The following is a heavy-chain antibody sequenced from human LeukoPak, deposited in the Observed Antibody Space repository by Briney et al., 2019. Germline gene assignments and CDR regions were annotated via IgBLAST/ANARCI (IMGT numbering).Heavy chain of an antibody. D-gene: IGHD6-13*01. CDR3: AKDKAGTIVWYGRWAIGLFDY. Sequence: GGSLRLSCEASGFNFDAYAMHWVRQAPGKGLQWISLIRADGGSTYYADSVKGRFTISRDNSRNCLYLQMNSLPTEDTAFYYCAKDKAGTIVWYGRWAIGLFDYWGQGTLLTVSS. V-gene: IGHV3-43*02. J-gene: IGHJ4*02. CDR2: IRADGGST. CDR1: GFNFDAYA.